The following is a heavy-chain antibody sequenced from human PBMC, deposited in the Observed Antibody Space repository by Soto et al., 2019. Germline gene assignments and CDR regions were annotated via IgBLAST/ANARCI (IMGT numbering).Heavy chain of an antibody. CDR3: ARYFPTTSYFDY. V-gene: IGHV3-11*06. D-gene: IGHD4-4*01. J-gene: IGHJ4*02. CDR2: ISGSGSNTYI. CDR1: GFTFSDYY. Sequence: QVQLVESGGGLVKPGGSLRLSCAASGFTFSDYYMSWIRQAPGKGLEWVSYISGSGSNTYINYADSVKGRFTISRDNAKNSLNLQLNSLRAEDTAVYYCARYFPTTSYFDYWGQGTLVTASS.